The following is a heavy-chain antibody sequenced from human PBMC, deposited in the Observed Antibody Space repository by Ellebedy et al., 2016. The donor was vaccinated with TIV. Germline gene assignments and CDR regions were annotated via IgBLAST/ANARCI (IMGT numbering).Heavy chain of an antibody. J-gene: IGHJ6*03. D-gene: IGHD3-10*01. Sequence: ASVKVSCKASGGTFSSYAISWVRQAPGQGLEWMGGIIPIFGTANYAQKFQGRVTITADESTSTAYMELSSLRSEDTAVYYCARDQLVISGRSWSYYYYYMDVWGKGTTVTVSS. CDR1: GGTFSSYA. CDR2: IIPIFGTA. CDR3: ARDQLVISGRSWSYYYYYMDV. V-gene: IGHV1-69*13.